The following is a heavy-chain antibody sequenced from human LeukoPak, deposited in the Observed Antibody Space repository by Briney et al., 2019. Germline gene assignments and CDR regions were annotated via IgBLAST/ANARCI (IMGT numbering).Heavy chain of an antibody. D-gene: IGHD5-18*01. J-gene: IGHJ4*02. V-gene: IGHV3-23*01. CDR1: GFTFSSYA. CDR3: AKGTWIQLWLPSY. Sequence: PGGSLRLSCAASGFTFSSYAMSWVRQAPGKGLEWVSAISGSGGSTYYADSVKGRFTISRDNSKNTLYLHMNSLRAEDTAVYYCAKGTWIQLWLPSYWGQGTLVTVSS. CDR2: ISGSGGST.